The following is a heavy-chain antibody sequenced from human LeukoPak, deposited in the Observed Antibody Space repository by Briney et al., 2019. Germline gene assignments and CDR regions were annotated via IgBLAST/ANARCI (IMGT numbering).Heavy chain of an antibody. CDR2: IKPNSGGT. V-gene: IGHV1-2*02. CDR3: VREGLKSSGIP. CDR1: GYTFTDYY. Sequence: ASVKVSCKASGYTFTDYYMHWVRQAPGQGLEWMGWIKPNSGGTKYSQKFQGRVTMTRDTSISTVYMERNSLRSDDTAVYYCVREGLKSSGIPWGQGSLVAVSS. D-gene: IGHD3-10*01. J-gene: IGHJ5*02.